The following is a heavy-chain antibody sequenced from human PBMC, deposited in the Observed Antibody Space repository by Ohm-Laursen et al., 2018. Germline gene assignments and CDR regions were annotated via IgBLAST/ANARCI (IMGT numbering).Heavy chain of an antibody. CDR1: GYSFNSNH. CDR2: IKSTDDTR. V-gene: IGHV1-46*02. D-gene: IGHD3-22*01. Sequence: ASVKVSCKASGYSFNSNHMQWLRQAPGQGLEWMGIIKSTDDTRTYAQKFQGRVTMTKDRFTSTVYMELSSLRSDDTALYYCAKDISDSSGYYSSFDYWGQGTLVTVSS. CDR3: AKDISDSSGYYSSFDY. J-gene: IGHJ4*02.